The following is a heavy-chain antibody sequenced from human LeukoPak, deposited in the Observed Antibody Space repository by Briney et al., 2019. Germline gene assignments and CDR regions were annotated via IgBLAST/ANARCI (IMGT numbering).Heavy chain of an antibody. J-gene: IGHJ6*03. D-gene: IGHD2-15*01. V-gene: IGHV4-38-2*02. Sequence: PSETLSLTCTVSGYSISSGYYWGWIRQSPGKGLEWIGNIYRRGSTHYNPSLKSRVTISMDTSKNQFSLKLSSVTAADTAVYYCARDGCGGSCFHYYYYYMDVWGKGTTVTISS. CDR2: IYRRGST. CDR3: ARDGCGGSCFHYYYYYMDV. CDR1: GYSISSGYY.